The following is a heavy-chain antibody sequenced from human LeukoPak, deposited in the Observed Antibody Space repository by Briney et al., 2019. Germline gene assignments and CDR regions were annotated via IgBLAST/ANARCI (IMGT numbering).Heavy chain of an antibody. Sequence: GGSLRLSCAASGFTSSDHYMDWVRQAPGKGLEWAGCTRNKANSYSTEYAASVKGRFTISRDDSKNLLYLQMNSLKTEDTAVYYCTRVGSGYAFDIWGQGTMVTVSS. V-gene: IGHV3-72*01. CDR1: GFTSSDHY. CDR2: TRNKANSYST. D-gene: IGHD3-22*01. J-gene: IGHJ3*02. CDR3: TRVGSGYAFDI.